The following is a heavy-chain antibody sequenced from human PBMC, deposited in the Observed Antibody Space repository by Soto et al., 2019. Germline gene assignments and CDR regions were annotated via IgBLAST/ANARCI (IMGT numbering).Heavy chain of an antibody. CDR3: ARDASDYDFWSGSPPQL. V-gene: IGHV1-46*01. CDR1: GYTFTSYY. D-gene: IGHD3-3*01. J-gene: IGHJ4*02. CDR2: INPSGGST. Sequence: ASLKVSCKASGYTFTSYYMHWVRQAPGQGLEWMGIINPSGGSTSYAQKFQGRVTMTRDTSTSTVYMELSSLRSEDTAVYYCARDASDYDFWSGSPPQLWGQGTLVTVPS.